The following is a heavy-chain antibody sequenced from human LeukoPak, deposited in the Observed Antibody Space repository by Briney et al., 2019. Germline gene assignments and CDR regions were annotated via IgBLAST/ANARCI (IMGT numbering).Heavy chain of an antibody. D-gene: IGHD2-2*01. Sequence: PGGSLRLSCVASGFTFSRYWMSWVRQAPGKGLEWVANMKEDGSEKYYVDSVKGRFTISRDNAKNSLYLQMDSLRAEDTAVYYCAKDIVVVPAAMGYAEYYGMDVWGQGTTVTVSS. V-gene: IGHV3-7*03. CDR1: GFTFSRYW. CDR3: AKDIVVVPAAMGYAEYYGMDV. CDR2: MKEDGSEK. J-gene: IGHJ6*02.